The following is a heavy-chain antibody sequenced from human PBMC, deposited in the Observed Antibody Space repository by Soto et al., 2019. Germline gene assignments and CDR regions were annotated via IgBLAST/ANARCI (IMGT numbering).Heavy chain of an antibody. CDR3: ATAPGYGESAPFDY. V-gene: IGHV3-15*07. CDR2: IRSKTDGGTT. D-gene: IGHD5-12*01. CDR1: GFNFNNAW. Sequence: EVQLVESGGGLVKPGGSLRLSCVVSGFNFNNAWMNWVRQAPGKGLEWVGRIRSKTDGGTTDYAAPVNDRFIISRDDSKNTLYLQMDTLRIEDTAGYYCATAPGYGESAPFDYWGQGTLVTVSS. J-gene: IGHJ4*02.